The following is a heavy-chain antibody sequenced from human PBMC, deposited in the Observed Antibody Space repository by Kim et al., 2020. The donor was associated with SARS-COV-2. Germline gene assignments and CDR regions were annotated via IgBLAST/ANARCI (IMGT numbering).Heavy chain of an antibody. D-gene: IGHD3-22*01. J-gene: IGHJ5*02. V-gene: IGHV4-34*01. CDR1: GGSISGYF. CDR3: AKNDYSSSAEDWFHP. CDR2: INRSGVT. Sequence: SETLSLTCAVYGGSISGYFWSWIRQPPGKGLEWIAEINRSGVTRYKPSLKSRVTISVDTSKDQVSLKLSSVTAADTAVYYSAKNDYSSSAEDWFHPWGQG.